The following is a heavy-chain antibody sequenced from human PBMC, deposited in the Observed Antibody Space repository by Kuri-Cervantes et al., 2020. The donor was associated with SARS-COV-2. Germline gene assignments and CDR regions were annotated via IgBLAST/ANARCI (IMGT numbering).Heavy chain of an antibody. J-gene: IGHJ4*02. V-gene: IGHV3-30*18. Sequence: GESLKISCAASGFTFSSYGMHWVRQAPGKGLEWVAVISYDGSNKYYADSVKGRFTISRDNSKNTLYLQMNSLRAEDTAVYYCAKGSPGITIFGVVITMGVDYWGQGTLVTVSS. CDR3: AKGSPGITIFGVVITMGVDY. D-gene: IGHD3-3*01. CDR2: ISYDGSNK. CDR1: GFTFSSYG.